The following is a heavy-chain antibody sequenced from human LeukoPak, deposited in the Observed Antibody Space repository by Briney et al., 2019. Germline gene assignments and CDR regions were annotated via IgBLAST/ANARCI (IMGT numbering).Heavy chain of an antibody. CDR3: ARAHLAAAGPPYYSYYGMDV. CDR1: GGSISSYY. J-gene: IGHJ6*02. CDR2: IYYNGST. V-gene: IGHV4-59*01. D-gene: IGHD6-13*01. Sequence: PSETLSLTCTDSGGSISSYYWSWIRQPPGKGLEWIGDIYYNGSTNYNPSLKSRVTISVDTSKNQFSLKLSSVTAADTAVYYCARAHLAAAGPPYYSYYGMDVWGQGTTVTVSS.